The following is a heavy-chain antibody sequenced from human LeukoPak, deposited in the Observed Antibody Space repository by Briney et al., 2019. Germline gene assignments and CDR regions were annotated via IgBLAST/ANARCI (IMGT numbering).Heavy chain of an antibody. D-gene: IGHD2-15*01. J-gene: IGHJ2*01. CDR3: PRPGDCSGGSCYWYTDL. V-gene: IGHV3-73*01. Sequence: PGGSLRLSCAASGFTFSGFAMHWVRQASGKGLEWVGRIRSKANSYATAYAASVKDRFTISRDHSKNTAYLQMNSLKTEDTAVYYCPRPGDCSGGSCYWYTDLWGRGTLVTVSS. CDR1: GFTFSGFA. CDR2: IRSKANSYAT.